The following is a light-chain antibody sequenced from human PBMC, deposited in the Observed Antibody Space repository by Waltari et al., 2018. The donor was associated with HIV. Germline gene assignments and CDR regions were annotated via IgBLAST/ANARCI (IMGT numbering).Light chain of an antibody. Sequence: DIQMTQSPSTLSASVGDIVIISCRASQRISRWLAGYQQKPGKAPKRLIYKAPILESGVPSRLSGSGSGTEFTHTISSRQPYDFATYDCQQYDSDLTFGQGTKVDIK. CDR2: KAP. J-gene: IGKJ1*01. CDR1: QRISRW. CDR3: QQYDSDLT. V-gene: IGKV1-5*03.